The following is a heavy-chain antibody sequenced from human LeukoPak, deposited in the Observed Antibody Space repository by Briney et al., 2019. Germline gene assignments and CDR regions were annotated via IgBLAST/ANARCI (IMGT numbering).Heavy chain of an antibody. D-gene: IGHD2/OR15-2a*01. Sequence: GGSLRLSCAASGFTFGSYAMSWARQAPGKGLEWVSAISGSGGSTYYADSVKGRFTISRDNSKNTLYLQMNSLRAEDTAVYYCAKDSSSRTLGWFDPWGQGTLVTVSS. CDR1: GFTFGSYA. CDR2: ISGSGGST. CDR3: AKDSSSRTLGWFDP. J-gene: IGHJ5*02. V-gene: IGHV3-23*01.